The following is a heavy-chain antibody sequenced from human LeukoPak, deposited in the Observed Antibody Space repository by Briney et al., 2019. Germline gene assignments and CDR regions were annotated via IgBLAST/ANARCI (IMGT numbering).Heavy chain of an antibody. V-gene: IGHV4-34*01. J-gene: IGHJ4*02. CDR3: ARGNILTGYCFDF. D-gene: IGHD3-9*01. CDR2: IHYTGAT. CDR1: GGSITGYY. Sequence: SETLSLTCAVYGGSITGYYWSWLRQTPGRGLEWVGEIHYTGATSYNPSLKSRATISTDTSKNQFSLRLSSVTAADTAVYYCARGNILTGYCFDFWGQGALVTVSS.